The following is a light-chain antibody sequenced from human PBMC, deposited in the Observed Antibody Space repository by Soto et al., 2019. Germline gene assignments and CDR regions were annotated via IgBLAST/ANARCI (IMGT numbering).Light chain of an antibody. CDR2: AAS. Sequence: DIQMTQSPSSLSASVGDRVTITCRASQGIRNFLAWYQQKPGKVPKLLISAASTLESGVPSRFSGSGSGTDFTVTITSLQPEDVATYYCQKYSSVITFGQGKGLEIK. CDR1: QGIRNF. J-gene: IGKJ5*01. V-gene: IGKV1-27*01. CDR3: QKYSSVIT.